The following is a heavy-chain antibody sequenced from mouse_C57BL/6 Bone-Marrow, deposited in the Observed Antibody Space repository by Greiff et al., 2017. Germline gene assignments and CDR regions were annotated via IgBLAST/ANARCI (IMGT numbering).Heavy chain of an antibody. CDR3: ARRSYYYGSSLYYYAMDY. J-gene: IGHJ4*01. V-gene: IGHV1-81*01. CDR2: IYPRSGNT. CDR1: GYTFTSYG. D-gene: IGHD1-1*01. Sequence: VQLVESGAELARPGASVKLSCKASGYTFTSYGISWVKQRTGQGLEWIGEIYPRSGNTYYNEKFKGKATLTADKSSSTAYMALRSLTSEDSAVYFCARRSYYYGSSLYYYAMDYWGQGTSVTVSS.